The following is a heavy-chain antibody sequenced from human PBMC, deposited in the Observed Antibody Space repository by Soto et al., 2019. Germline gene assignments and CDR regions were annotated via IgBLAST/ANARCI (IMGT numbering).Heavy chain of an antibody. Sequence: SQTLSLTCAISGDSVSSNSATWNLIRQSPSRGLEWLGRTHYRSKWYNDYAVSVKGRITINPDTSKNQFSLQLNSVTPEDTAVYYCARDGSGWYDFDYWGQGTLVNVSS. CDR2: THYRSKWYN. CDR1: GDSVSSNSAT. CDR3: ARDGSGWYDFDY. J-gene: IGHJ4*02. D-gene: IGHD6-19*01. V-gene: IGHV6-1*01.